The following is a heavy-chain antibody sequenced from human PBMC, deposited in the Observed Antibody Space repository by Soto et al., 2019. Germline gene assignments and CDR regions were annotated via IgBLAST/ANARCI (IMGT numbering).Heavy chain of an antibody. D-gene: IGHD3-3*01. CDR3: AKGLRITIFYLFDN. CDR1: GFTFDDYA. V-gene: IGHV3-9*01. Sequence: EVQLVESGGGLVQPGRSLRLSCAASGFTFDDYAMHWVRQAPGKGLEWVSGISLNSGSIGYADSVKGRFTISRDNAKNSLYLQMNSLRPEDTALYYCAKGLRITIFYLFDNCGQGTLVSVSS. CDR2: ISLNSGSI. J-gene: IGHJ4*02.